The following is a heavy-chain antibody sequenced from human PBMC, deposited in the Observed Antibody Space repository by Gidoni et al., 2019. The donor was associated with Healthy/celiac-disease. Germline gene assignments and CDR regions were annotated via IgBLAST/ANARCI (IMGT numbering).Heavy chain of an antibody. V-gene: IGHV1-69*02. J-gene: IGHJ4*02. D-gene: IGHD3-22*01. Sequence: QVQLVQSGAEVKKPGSSVKVSCKASGGTFSSYTISWVRQAPGQGLEWMGRIIPILGIANYAQKFQGRVTITADKSTSTAYMELSSLGSEDTAVYYCARAGGVVIETSDFDYWGQGTLVTVSS. CDR2: IIPILGIA. CDR1: GGTFSSYT. CDR3: ARAGGVVIETSDFDY.